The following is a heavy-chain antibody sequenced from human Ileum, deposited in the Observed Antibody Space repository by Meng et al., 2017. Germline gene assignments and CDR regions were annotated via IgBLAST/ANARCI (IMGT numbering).Heavy chain of an antibody. V-gene: IGHV4-39*01. J-gene: IGHJ4*02. D-gene: IGHD4-23*01. CDR3: ARRGGANFFDS. Sequence: QLQLQESGPGLVKPSETLSLTCRVSGGSIATRDLYWGWIRQPPGKGLEWIGCVYYGGGAYYNPSLDSRVTISVDTSKNQFSLKLSSVTAADTATYFCARRGGANFFDSWGQGTLVTVSS. CDR1: GGSIATRDLY. CDR2: VYYGGGA.